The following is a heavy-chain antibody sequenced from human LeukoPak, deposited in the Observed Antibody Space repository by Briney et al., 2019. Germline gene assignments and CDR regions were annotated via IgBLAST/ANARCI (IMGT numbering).Heavy chain of an antibody. J-gene: IGHJ4*02. CDR1: GYTFTSYA. V-gene: IGHV7-4-1*02. Sequence: ASVKVSCKASGYTFTSYAMNWVRQAPGQGLEWMGWINTNTGNPTYAQGFTGRFVFSLDTSVSTAYLQISSLKAEDTAVYYCARVSLPRNSGWYFLGIDYWGQGTLVTVSS. D-gene: IGHD6-19*01. CDR2: INTNTGNP. CDR3: ARVSLPRNSGWYFLGIDY.